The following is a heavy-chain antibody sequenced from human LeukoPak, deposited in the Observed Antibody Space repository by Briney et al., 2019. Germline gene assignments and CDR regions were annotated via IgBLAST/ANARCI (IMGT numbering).Heavy chain of an antibody. CDR3: ARDWEIGDGSGSYYRY. CDR2: INANTGNP. J-gene: IGHJ4*02. D-gene: IGHD3-10*01. CDR1: GYTFTSYA. Sequence: ASVKVSCKASGYTFTSYAMNWVRQAPGQGLEWMGWINANTGNPTYAQGFTGRFVFSLDTSVSTAYLQISSLKAEDTAVYYCARDWEIGDGSGSYYRYWGQGTLVTVSS. V-gene: IGHV7-4-1*02.